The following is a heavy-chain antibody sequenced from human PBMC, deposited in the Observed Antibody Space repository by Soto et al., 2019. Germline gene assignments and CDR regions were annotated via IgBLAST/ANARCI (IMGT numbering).Heavy chain of an antibody. CDR3: ARGQGGYCSSTSCYSKRFDP. D-gene: IGHD2-2*01. V-gene: IGHV4-34*01. CDR1: GGSFSGYY. J-gene: IGHJ5*02. Sequence: PSDTLSLTCAVYGGSFSGYYWSWIRQPPGKGLEWIGEINHSGSTNYNPSLKSRVTISVDTSKNQFSLKLSSVTAADTAVYYCARGQGGYCSSTSCYSKRFDPWGQGTLVTVSS. CDR2: INHSGST.